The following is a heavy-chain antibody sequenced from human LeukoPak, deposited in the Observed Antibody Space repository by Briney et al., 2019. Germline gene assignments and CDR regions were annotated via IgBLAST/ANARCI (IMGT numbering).Heavy chain of an antibody. CDR3: AVTRTRGDY. V-gene: IGHV3-7*03. Sequence: QPGGSLRLSCTASGFTFSNYWMTWVRQAPGKGLEWVANINQDGNDKYYVDSVKGRFTISRDNTESSLFLQMNSLRAEDTAVYYCAVTRTRGDYWGQGTLVTVSS. D-gene: IGHD3-10*01. CDR2: INQDGNDK. CDR1: GFTFSNYW. J-gene: IGHJ4*02.